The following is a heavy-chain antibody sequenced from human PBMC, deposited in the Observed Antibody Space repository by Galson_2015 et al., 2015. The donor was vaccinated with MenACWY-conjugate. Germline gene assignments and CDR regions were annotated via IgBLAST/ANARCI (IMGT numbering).Heavy chain of an antibody. V-gene: IGHV3-23*01. Sequence: SLRLSCAASGFTFSDYAMTWVRQAPGRGLEWVSGISGSGGTTYYADPVKGRFAISRDNSKNTLSLQMNGLRAEDTGVYFCARNLYDPWYYFDHWGHGVLVTVSS. CDR2: ISGSGGTT. J-gene: IGHJ4*01. CDR3: ARNLYDPWYYFDH. D-gene: IGHD1-14*01. CDR1: GFTFSDYA.